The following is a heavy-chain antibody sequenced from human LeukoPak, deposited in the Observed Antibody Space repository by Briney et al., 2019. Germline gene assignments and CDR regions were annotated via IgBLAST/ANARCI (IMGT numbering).Heavy chain of an antibody. V-gene: IGHV3-30-3*01. Sequence: GGSLRLSCAASGFTFSSYAMHWVRQAPGKGLEWVAVISYDGSNKYYADSVKGRFTISRDNSKNTLYLQMNSLRAEDTAVYYCARGPVVVQRFDYWGQGTLVPVSS. J-gene: IGHJ4*02. CDR2: ISYDGSNK. D-gene: IGHD3-22*01. CDR1: GFTFSSYA. CDR3: ARGPVVVQRFDY.